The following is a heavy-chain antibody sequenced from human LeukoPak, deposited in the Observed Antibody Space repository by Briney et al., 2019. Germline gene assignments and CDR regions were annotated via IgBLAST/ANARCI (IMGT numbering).Heavy chain of an antibody. V-gene: IGHV3-23*01. CDR1: GFIFSNYA. J-gene: IGHJ4*02. D-gene: IGHD3-9*01. CDR2: IGGRDSGT. Sequence: GASLRLSWAASGFIFSNYAMSWVRQAPGKGLEWVSAIGGRDSGTYYADSVRGRFTVSRDDPKNTLYLQMNTLRAEDTAVYYCAKWGDYDILTGYYDSDYWGQGTLVTVSS. CDR3: AKWGDYDILTGYYDSDY.